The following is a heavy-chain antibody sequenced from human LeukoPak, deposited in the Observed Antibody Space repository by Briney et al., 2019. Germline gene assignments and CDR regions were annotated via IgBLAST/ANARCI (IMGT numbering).Heavy chain of an antibody. CDR1: GGSISSYY. J-gene: IGHJ5*02. V-gene: IGHV4-59*01. D-gene: IGHD5-18*01. Sequence: SETLSPTCTVSGGSISSYYWSWIRQPPGKGLAWIGYIYYSGSTNYNPSLKSRVTISVDTSKNQFSLKLSSVTAADTAVYYCARGGYWIKCWFDPWGQGTLVTVSS. CDR3: ARGGYWIKCWFDP. CDR2: IYYSGST.